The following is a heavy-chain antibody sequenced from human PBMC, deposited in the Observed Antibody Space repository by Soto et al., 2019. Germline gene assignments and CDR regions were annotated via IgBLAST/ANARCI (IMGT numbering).Heavy chain of an antibody. V-gene: IGHV3-33*01. Sequence: PGGSLRLSCAASGFTFSSYGMHWVRQAPGKGLEWVAVIWYDGSNKYYADSVKGRFTISRDNSKNTLYLQMNSLRAEDTAVYYCARAIGSYTYYDILTGYYPYGMDVWGQGTTVTVSS. CDR1: GFTFSSYG. D-gene: IGHD3-9*01. CDR2: IWYDGSNK. J-gene: IGHJ6*01. CDR3: ARAIGSYTYYDILTGYYPYGMDV.